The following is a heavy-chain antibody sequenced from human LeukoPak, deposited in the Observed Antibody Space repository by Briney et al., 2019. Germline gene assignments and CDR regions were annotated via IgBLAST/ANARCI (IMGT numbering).Heavy chain of an antibody. D-gene: IGHD3-16*02. CDR1: GGSVSSGSYY. CDR3: ARGDVWGSYRSDNFDY. V-gene: IGHV4-61*01. Sequence: PSETLSLTCTVSGGSVSSGSYYWSWIRQPPGKGLEWIGYIYYSGSTNYNPSLKSRVTISVDTSKNQFSLKLSSVTAADTAVYYCARGDVWGSYRSDNFDYWGQGTLVTVSS. CDR2: IYYSGST. J-gene: IGHJ4*02.